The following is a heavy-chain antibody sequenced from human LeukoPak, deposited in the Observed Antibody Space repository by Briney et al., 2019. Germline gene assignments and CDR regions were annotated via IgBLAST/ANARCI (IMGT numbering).Heavy chain of an antibody. V-gene: IGHV1-24*01. Sequence: GASVKVSCKVSGYTLTELSMHWVRQAPGKGLEWMGGFDPEDGETIYAQKFQGRVTMTEDTSTDTAYMELGSLRSEDTAVYYCATVEYYDILTGSIDAFDIWGQGTMVTVSS. CDR2: FDPEDGET. D-gene: IGHD3-9*01. CDR1: GYTLTELS. J-gene: IGHJ3*02. CDR3: ATVEYYDILTGSIDAFDI.